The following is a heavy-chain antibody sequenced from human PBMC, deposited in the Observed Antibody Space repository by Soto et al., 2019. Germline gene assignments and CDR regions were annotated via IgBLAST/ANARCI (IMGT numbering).Heavy chain of an antibody. J-gene: IGHJ4*02. CDR1: GFTLSTYA. V-gene: IGHV3-30-3*01. CDR2: IASDGSSQ. D-gene: IGHD3-16*01. CDR3: ASDGGSY. Sequence: QVQLVESGGGVVQPGTSLRLSCAASGFTLSTYAMHWVRQAPGKGLEWVAVIASDGSSQYYADSVKGRFTVSRDSSRNTLYMQMIRLRTGDAAVYFCASDGGSYWGQGSQVIVST.